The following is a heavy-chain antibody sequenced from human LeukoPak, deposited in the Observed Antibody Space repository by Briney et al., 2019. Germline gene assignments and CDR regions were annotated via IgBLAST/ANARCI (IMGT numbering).Heavy chain of an antibody. CDR2: MNPNSGNT. D-gene: IGHD6-6*01. CDR1: GYTFTSYD. CDR3: ATGRIAARPRGRYFDY. V-gene: IGHV1-8*01. J-gene: IGHJ4*02. Sequence: ASVKVSGKASGYTFTSYDINWGRQATGQGLEWMGWMNPNSGNTGYAQKLQGRVTMTRNTSIRTAYMELSSLKSEDTAVYYRATGRIAARPRGRYFDYWGQGTLVTVSS.